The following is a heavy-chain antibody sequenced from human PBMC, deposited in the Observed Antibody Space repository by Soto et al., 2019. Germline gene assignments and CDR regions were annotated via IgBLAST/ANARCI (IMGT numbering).Heavy chain of an antibody. CDR1: GGSISSSSW. CDR2: IYHRGGP. Sequence: SETLSLTCAVSGGSISSSSWWSWVRQSPGKGLEWLGEIYHRGGPNYSPSLKSRLTISLDKSKNQVCLKLSFVTAADTAVYYCTRDPHSGSLYGDYWGQGALVTVSS. J-gene: IGHJ4*02. V-gene: IGHV4-4*02. CDR3: TRDPHSGSLYGDY. D-gene: IGHD5-12*01.